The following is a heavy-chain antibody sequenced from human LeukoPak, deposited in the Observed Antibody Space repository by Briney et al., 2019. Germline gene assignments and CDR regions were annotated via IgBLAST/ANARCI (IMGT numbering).Heavy chain of an antibody. D-gene: IGHD2-21*02. V-gene: IGHV3-30*02. CDR3: AKDRKDTPVVVTAIRE. CDR1: GFTFRSYG. J-gene: IGHJ4*02. CDR2: IRYDGSNK. Sequence: GGSLRLSCAASGFTFRSYGMHWVRQAPGKGLEWVAFIRYDGSNKYYADFVKGRFTISRDNSKNTLYLQMNSLRAEDTAVYYCAKDRKDTPVVVTAIREWGQGTLVTVSS.